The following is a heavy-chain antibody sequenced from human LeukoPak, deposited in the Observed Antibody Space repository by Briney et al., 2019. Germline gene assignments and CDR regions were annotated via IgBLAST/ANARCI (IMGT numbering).Heavy chain of an antibody. CDR3: ARGEGRVPFVY. D-gene: IGHD6-6*01. CDR1: GGSISSGGYY. Sequence: PSETLSLTCTVSGGSISSGGYYWSWIRQPPGKGLEWIGYIYHSGSTYYNPSLKSRVTISVDRSKNQFSLKLSSVTAADTAVYYCARGEGRVPFVYWGQGTLVTVSS. V-gene: IGHV4-30-2*01. J-gene: IGHJ4*02. CDR2: IYHSGST.